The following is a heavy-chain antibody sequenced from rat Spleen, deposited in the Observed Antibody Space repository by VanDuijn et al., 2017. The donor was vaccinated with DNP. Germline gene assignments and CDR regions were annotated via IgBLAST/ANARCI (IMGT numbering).Heavy chain of an antibody. CDR2: ISTGGGNT. D-gene: IGHD1-10*01. Sequence: EVQLVESGGGLVQPGGSLRLSCAASGFTFSAYYMAWVRQAPAKGLQWVASISTGGGNTYYRDSVKGRFTISRDNAKSTLYLQMDSLRSEETATYYCAITTTAFDYWGQGVMVTVSS. CDR1: GFTFSAYY. V-gene: IGHV5S11*01. CDR3: AITTTAFDY. J-gene: IGHJ2*01.